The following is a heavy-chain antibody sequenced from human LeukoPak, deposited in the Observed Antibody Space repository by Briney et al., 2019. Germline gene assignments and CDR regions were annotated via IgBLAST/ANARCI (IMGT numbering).Heavy chain of an antibody. D-gene: IGHD5-24*01. V-gene: IGHV3-23*01. CDR1: GFIFSSYD. J-gene: IGHJ4*02. CDR3: AKAGMSTITWFDY. CDR2: ISSSGDST. Sequence: GGSLRLSCAASGFIFSSYDMSWVRQAPGKRLEWVSAISSSGDSTHYGDSEKGRFTISRDNSKNTLSLQMNSLRVEDTAVYYCAKAGMSTITWFDYWGQGVLVTVSS.